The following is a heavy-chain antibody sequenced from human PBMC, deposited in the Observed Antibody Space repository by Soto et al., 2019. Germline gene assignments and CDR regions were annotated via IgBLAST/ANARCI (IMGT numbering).Heavy chain of an antibody. CDR3: ARAVYYVFWRGYYMSPFFSDY. CDR2: ISAYDGNT. V-gene: IGHV1-18*01. J-gene: IGHJ4*02. D-gene: IGHD3-3*01. Sequence: GASVKVSCKASGYTFTSYGINWARQAPGQGLEWMGWISAYDGNTNYAQKLQGRVTMTTDTSTSTAYMELRSLRSADTDVYYCARAVYYVFWRGYYMSPFFSDYWGQGTLVTVSS. CDR1: GYTFTSYG.